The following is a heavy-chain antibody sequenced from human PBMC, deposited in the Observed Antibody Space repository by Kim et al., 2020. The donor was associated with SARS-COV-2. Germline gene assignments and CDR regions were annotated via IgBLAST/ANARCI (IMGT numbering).Heavy chain of an antibody. J-gene: IGHJ6*02. CDR3: ARDKDTAIYYYYGMDV. D-gene: IGHD5-18*01. Sequence: ASVKVSCKASGYTFTSYGISWVRQAPGQGLEWMGWISAYNGNTNYAQKLQGRVTMTTDTSTSTAYMELRSLRSDDTAVYYCARDKDTAIYYYYGMDVWGQGTTVTVSS. CDR2: ISAYNGNT. CDR1: GYTFTSYG. V-gene: IGHV1-18*01.